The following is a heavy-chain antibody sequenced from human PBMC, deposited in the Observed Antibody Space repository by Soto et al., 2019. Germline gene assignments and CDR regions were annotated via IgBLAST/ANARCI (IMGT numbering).Heavy chain of an antibody. V-gene: IGHV3-13*01. CDR1: GFTFKTYD. CDR3: ARGRSNDFSSSPPPRFDP. J-gene: IGHJ5*02. CDR2: IGTLRDT. D-gene: IGHD2-21*02. Sequence: PWGSLRLSCVASGFTFKTYDMYWVRQVPGQGLEWVSGIGTLRDTYYSASVAGRFTVSRENGRNSLYLQMNSLRAGDSGIYFCARGRSNDFSSSPPPRFDPWGRGTLVTVSS.